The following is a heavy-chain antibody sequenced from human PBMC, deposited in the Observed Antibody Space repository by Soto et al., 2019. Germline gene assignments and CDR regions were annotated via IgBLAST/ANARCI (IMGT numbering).Heavy chain of an antibody. CDR2: IYHSGST. D-gene: IGHD3-22*01. V-gene: IGHV4-30-2*02. J-gene: IGHJ1*01. CDR3: ARLYYYDRSGYYYGYFQH. CDR1: GGYISSGGCC. Sequence: SVPLSLTCTVSGGYISSGGCCRSWNKQPPGKGLEWIGYIYHSGSTYYNPSLKSRVTISVDTSKNQFSLKLSSVTAADTAVYYCARLYYYDRSGYYYGYFQHWGQGTLVTVSS.